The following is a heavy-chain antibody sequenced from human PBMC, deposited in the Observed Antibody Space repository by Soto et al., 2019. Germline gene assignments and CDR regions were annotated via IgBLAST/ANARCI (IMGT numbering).Heavy chain of an antibody. CDR2: IYHSGST. D-gene: IGHD3-22*01. Sequence: TLRLTCAVSGGSISSGGYSWSWIRQPPGKGLEWIGYIYHSGSTYYNPSLKSRVTISVDRSKNQISLKLSSVTAADTAGYYFARRVVLFYDLFDLWGKGTLFTVS. CDR3: ARRVVLFYDLFDL. J-gene: IGHJ5*02. CDR1: GGSISSGGYS. V-gene: IGHV4-30-2*01.